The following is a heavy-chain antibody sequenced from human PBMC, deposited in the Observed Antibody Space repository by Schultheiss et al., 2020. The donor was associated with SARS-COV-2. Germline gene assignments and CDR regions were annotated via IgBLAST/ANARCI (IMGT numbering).Heavy chain of an antibody. CDR1: GFAFSIYE. J-gene: IGHJ4*02. D-gene: IGHD4-17*01. CDR2: ITSSGDMI. CDR3: ARYDYGDYVIDF. V-gene: IGHV3-48*03. Sequence: GGSLRLSCAASGFAFSIYEMNWVRQAPGRGLEWVSYITSSGDMIYYADSVKGRFTISRDNAKNSLYLQMNSLRAEDTAVYYCARYDYGDYVIDFWGQGTLVTVSS.